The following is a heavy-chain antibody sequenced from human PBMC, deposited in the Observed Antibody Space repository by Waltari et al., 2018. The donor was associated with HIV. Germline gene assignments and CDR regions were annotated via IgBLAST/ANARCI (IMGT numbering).Heavy chain of an antibody. D-gene: IGHD1-7*01. CDR1: GGSISRGGYY. Sequence: QVHLQESGPGLVKPSQTLSLTCTVSGGSISRGGYYWTWIRQHPGKGLEWIGYIHYGGSTYYNPSRKSRVTISLDTSKNQFSLKLGSVTAADTAVYYCARDARTGTTGSAFDIWGQGTIVTVSS. CDR2: IHYGGST. CDR3: ARDARTGTTGSAFDI. V-gene: IGHV4-31*03. J-gene: IGHJ3*02.